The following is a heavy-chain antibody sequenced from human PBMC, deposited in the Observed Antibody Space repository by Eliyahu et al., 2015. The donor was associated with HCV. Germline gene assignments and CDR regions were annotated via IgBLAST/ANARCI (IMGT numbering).Heavy chain of an antibody. V-gene: IGHV3-23*01. CDR3: TKEMRFLEWFFDS. J-gene: IGHJ4*02. D-gene: IGHD3-3*01. CDR1: GFAFNNYA. CDR2: ISDGGGAT. Sequence: DVHLLESGGGFIHPGESXRLSCAXSGFAFNNYAMTWVRQAPGKGLDWVSTISDGGGATYYADSVRGRFTISRDNSKNTLYLQINSLTAEDTAIYYCTKEMRFLEWFFDSWGQGTLVTVSS.